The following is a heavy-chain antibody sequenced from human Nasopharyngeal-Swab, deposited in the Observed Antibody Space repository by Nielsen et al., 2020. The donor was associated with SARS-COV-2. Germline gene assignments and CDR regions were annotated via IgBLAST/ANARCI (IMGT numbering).Heavy chain of an antibody. D-gene: IGHD2-21*02. CDR3: TRCGGGCYSGRDY. CDR1: GFTFRDSA. CDR2: IRRKGNNYAT. V-gene: IGHV3-73*01. J-gene: IGHJ4*02. Sequence: GESLKLSCAASGFTFRDSAIHWVRQASGKGLDWVGRIRRKGNNYATAYAASVKGRFIIFRDDPTSTAYLQMNSLKTEDTAVYYCTRCGGGCYSGRDYWGKGTLVTVSS.